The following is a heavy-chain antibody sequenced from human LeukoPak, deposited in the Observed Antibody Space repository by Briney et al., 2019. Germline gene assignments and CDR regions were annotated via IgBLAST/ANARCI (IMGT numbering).Heavy chain of an antibody. CDR2: IYPGDFDT. D-gene: IGHD4-17*01. Sequence: PGESLKISCKGSGYSSTSYWIAWVRQMPGKGLEWMGIIYPGDFDTRYSPSFQGQVTISANKSISTAYLQWSSLKASDTAVYYCARRAVTTGYFDYWGQGSLVTVSS. CDR1: GYSSTSYW. J-gene: IGHJ4*02. CDR3: ARRAVTTGYFDY. V-gene: IGHV5-51*01.